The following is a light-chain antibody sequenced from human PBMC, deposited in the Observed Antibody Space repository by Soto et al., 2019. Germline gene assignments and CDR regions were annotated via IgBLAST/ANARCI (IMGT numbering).Light chain of an antibody. Sequence: QSVLTQPPSASGTAGQVVTISCSGGDSNIGSNSVYWYQHLPRMAPKLLINDDKHRPSGVPERFSGSRSGTSASLAISGLQSEDEADYFCGTWDASLSGYVFGTGTKVTVL. CDR3: GTWDASLSGYV. CDR1: DSNIGSNS. J-gene: IGLJ1*01. CDR2: DDK. V-gene: IGLV1-44*01.